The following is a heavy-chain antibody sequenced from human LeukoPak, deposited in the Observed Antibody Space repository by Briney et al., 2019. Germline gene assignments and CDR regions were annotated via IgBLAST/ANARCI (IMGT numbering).Heavy chain of an antibody. J-gene: IGHJ4*02. CDR3: ASNSVLLWFGELPKY. CDR2: ISYDGSNK. CDR1: GFTFSSYA. V-gene: IGHV3-30-3*01. Sequence: GRSLRLSCAASGFTFSSYAMHWVRQAPGKGLEWVAVISYDGSNKYYAGSVKGRFTISRDNSKNTLYLQMNSLRAEDTAVYYCASNSVLLWFGELPKYWGQGTLVTVSS. D-gene: IGHD3-10*01.